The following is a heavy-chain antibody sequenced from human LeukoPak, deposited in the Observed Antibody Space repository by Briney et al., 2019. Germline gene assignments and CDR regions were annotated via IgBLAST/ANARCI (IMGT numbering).Heavy chain of an antibody. Sequence: SETLSLTCTVSGGSISSSSYYWGWIRQPPGKGLEWIGSIYYSGSTYYNPSLKSRVTISVDTSKNQFSLKLSSVTAADTAVYYCARLLNTRRLVPAAMIVSSLRGGFDYWGQGTLVTVSS. CDR3: ARLLNTRRLVPAAMIVSSLRGGFDY. CDR1: GGSISSSSYY. V-gene: IGHV4-39*01. J-gene: IGHJ4*02. CDR2: IYYSGST. D-gene: IGHD2-2*01.